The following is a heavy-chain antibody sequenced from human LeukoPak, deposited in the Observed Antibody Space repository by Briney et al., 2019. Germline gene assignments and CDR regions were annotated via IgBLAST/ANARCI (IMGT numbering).Heavy chain of an antibody. J-gene: IGHJ6*02. V-gene: IGHV1-8*01. CDR1: GYTFTSYD. CDR2: MNPNSGNT. CDR3: ARGYYDSSGNPGAAVYYYGMDV. Sequence: ASVKVSCMASGYTFTSYDINWVRQATGQGLEWMGWMNPNSGNTGYAQKFQGRVTMTRNTSISTAYMELSSLRSEDTAVYYCARGYYDSSGNPGAAVYYYGMDVWGQGTTVTVSS. D-gene: IGHD3-22*01.